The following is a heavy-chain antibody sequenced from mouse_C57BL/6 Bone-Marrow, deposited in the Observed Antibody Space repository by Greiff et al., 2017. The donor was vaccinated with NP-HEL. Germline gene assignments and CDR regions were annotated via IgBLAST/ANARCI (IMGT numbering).Heavy chain of an antibody. D-gene: IGHD2-4*01. CDR3: ASPYEYDVAWFAY. Sequence: EVNVVESGGDLVKPGGSLKLSCAASGFTFSSYGMSWVRQTPDKRLEWVATISSGGSYTYYPDSVKGRFTISSDNAKNTLYLQMSSLKTEDTAMYYCASPYEYDVAWFAYWGQGTLVTVSA. CDR2: ISSGGSYT. V-gene: IGHV5-6*01. J-gene: IGHJ3*01. CDR1: GFTFSSYG.